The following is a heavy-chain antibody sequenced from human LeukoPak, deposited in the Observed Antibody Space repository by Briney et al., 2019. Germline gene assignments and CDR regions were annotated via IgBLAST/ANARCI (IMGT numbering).Heavy chain of an antibody. J-gene: IGHJ3*02. CDR1: GGSISSYY. CDR3: AANGGPRFGYAFDI. Sequence: SETLSLTSTVSGGSISSYYWSWIRQPPGKGLEWIGYIYYSGSTNYNPSLKSRVTISVDTSKNQFSLKLSSVTAADTAVYYCAANGGPRFGYAFDIWGQGTMVTVSS. V-gene: IGHV4-59*08. D-gene: IGHD3-10*01. CDR2: IYYSGST.